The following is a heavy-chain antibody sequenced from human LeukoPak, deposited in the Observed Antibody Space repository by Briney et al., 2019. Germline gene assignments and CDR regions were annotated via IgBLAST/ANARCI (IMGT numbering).Heavy chain of an antibody. CDR1: GGTFNSYS. V-gene: IGHV1-69*05. CDR2: IITIFGTA. J-gene: IGHJ4*02. Sequence: ASVKVPCKASGGTFNSYSISWVRQAAGQGLEWMGGIITIFGTANYAQKFQGRVTITTDESTSTAYMELSSLRSEDTAVYYCARDDCSGGSCYFDYWGQGTLVTVSS. CDR3: ARDDCSGGSCYFDY. D-gene: IGHD2-15*01.